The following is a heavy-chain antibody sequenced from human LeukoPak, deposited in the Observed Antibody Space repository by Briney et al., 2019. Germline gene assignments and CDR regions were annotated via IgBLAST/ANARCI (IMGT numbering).Heavy chain of an antibody. CDR1: GFTFSSYA. D-gene: IGHD3-10*01. CDR2: ISGSGGST. J-gene: IGHJ4*02. CDR3: AKDLFWWMVRGVIIGFPFDY. V-gene: IGHV3-23*01. Sequence: QSGGSLRLSCAASGFTFSSYAMSWVRQAPGKGLEWVSAISGSGGSTYYADSVKGRFTISRDNSKNTLYLQMNSLRAEDTAVYYCAKDLFWWMVRGVIIGFPFDYWGQGTLVTVSS.